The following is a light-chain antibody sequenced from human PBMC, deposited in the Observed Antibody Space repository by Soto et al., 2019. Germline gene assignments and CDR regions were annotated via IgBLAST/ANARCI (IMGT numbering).Light chain of an antibody. J-gene: IGKJ5*01. V-gene: IGKV3-20*01. CDR2: DAS. CDR3: QLYSTSLFT. Sequence: EIVLTQSPGTLSLSPGERATLSCRASQSVSSYLAWYQQKPGQAPRLLIYDASNRATGIPDRFSGSGYGTDFTLTISRLEPEDFAVYYCQLYSTSLFTFAQGTRLEI. CDR1: QSVSSY.